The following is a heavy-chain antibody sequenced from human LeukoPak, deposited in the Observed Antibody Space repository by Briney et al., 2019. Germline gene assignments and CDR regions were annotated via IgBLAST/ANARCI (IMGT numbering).Heavy chain of an antibody. V-gene: IGHV3-23*01. CDR3: AKGSISGVVVVPATSAPNDC. CDR1: GFTFSSYD. D-gene: IGHD2-15*01. Sequence: PGGSLRLSCAASGFTFSSYDMSWVRQAPGKGLEWVSGISGSGGDTYYVDSVRRRFTISRDNSKNTLYLQMNSLTVEDTAIYYGAKGSISGVVVVPATSAPNDCWGQGTLVTVSS. J-gene: IGHJ4*02. CDR2: ISGSGGDT.